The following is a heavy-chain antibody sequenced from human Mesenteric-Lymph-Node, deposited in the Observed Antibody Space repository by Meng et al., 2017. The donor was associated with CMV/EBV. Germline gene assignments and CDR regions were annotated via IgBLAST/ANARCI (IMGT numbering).Heavy chain of an antibody. V-gene: IGHV4-61*05. Sequence: SETLSLTCTVSGGSISSSSYYWDWIRQPPGKGLEWIGYIYYSGSTTYNPSLKSRVTISVDTSKNQFSLRLTSVTAADTAVYYCARGVGAGLWGQGTLVTVSS. CDR1: GGSISSSSYY. J-gene: IGHJ4*02. CDR3: ARGVGAGL. D-gene: IGHD1-26*01. CDR2: IYYSGST.